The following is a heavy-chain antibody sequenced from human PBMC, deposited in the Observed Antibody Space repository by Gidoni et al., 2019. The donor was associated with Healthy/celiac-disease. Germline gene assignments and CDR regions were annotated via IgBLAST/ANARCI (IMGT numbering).Heavy chain of an antibody. J-gene: IGHJ6*02. CDR3: ARGAYYDFWSGYYTPIGYYGMDV. V-gene: IGHV4-59*01. CDR1: GVSISSYY. Sequence: QVQLQESGPGLVKPSETLSLTCTVSGVSISSYYFSWIRQPPGKGLEWIGYIYYSGSTNYNPSLKSRVTISVDTSKNQFSLKLSSVTAADTAVYYCARGAYYDFWSGYYTPIGYYGMDVWGQGTTVTVSS. CDR2: IYYSGST. D-gene: IGHD3-3*01.